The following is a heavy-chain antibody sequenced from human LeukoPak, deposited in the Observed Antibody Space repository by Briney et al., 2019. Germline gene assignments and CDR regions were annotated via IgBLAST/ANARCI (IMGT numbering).Heavy chain of an antibody. CDR3: AREDSTSLKYAFDI. D-gene: IGHD2-2*01. V-gene: IGHV4-34*01. CDR2: ITHSGST. CDR1: GGSFSDYD. Sequence: SETLSLTCAVYGGSFSDYDWSWIRQPPGKGLEWIGEITHSGSTDYNRSLKSRVNISVDTSKKQFSLKLASVAAADTAVYYCAREDSTSLKYAFDIWGQGTMVTVSS. J-gene: IGHJ3*02.